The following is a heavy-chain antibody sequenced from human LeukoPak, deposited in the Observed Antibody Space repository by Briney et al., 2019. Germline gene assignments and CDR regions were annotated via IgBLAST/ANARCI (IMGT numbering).Heavy chain of an antibody. D-gene: IGHD1-26*01. CDR3: VRGHLVWELGDYFDY. Sequence: GGSLRLSCSASGFXFSSYAIHWVRQAPGKGLEYVSAISSNGGSTYYADSVKGRFTISRDNSKNTLYLQMSSLRAEDTAVYYCVRGHLVWELGDYFDYWGQGTQVTVSS. J-gene: IGHJ4*02. CDR2: ISSNGGST. CDR1: GFXFSSYA. V-gene: IGHV3-64D*09.